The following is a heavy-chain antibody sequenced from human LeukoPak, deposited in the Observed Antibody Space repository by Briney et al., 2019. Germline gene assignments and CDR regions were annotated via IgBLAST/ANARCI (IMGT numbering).Heavy chain of an antibody. CDR3: ARRHYGHYAMDV. J-gene: IGHJ6*02. Sequence: GEPLRISCKGSGYSFTSYWIGWVRPMPGKGLDWMGIIYPGDSETRYSPSLQGQVTISADKSISTAYLQWSSLKASDTAMYYCARRHYGHYAMDVWGQGTTVTVSS. V-gene: IGHV5-51*01. D-gene: IGHD3-10*01. CDR2: IYPGDSET. CDR1: GYSFTSYW.